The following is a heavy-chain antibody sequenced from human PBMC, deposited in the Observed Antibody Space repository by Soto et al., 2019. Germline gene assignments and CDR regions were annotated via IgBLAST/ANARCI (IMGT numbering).Heavy chain of an antibody. D-gene: IGHD6-13*01. CDR1: GGSFSGYY. V-gene: IGHV4-34*01. J-gene: IGHJ1*01. CDR3: ASGSSWFGEYFQH. CDR2: INHSGST. Sequence: ALSLTCAVYGGSFSGYYWSWIRQPPGKGLEWIGEINHSGSTNYNPSLKSRVTISVDTSKNQFSLKLSSVTAADTAVYYCASGSSWFGEYFQHWGQGTLVTVSS.